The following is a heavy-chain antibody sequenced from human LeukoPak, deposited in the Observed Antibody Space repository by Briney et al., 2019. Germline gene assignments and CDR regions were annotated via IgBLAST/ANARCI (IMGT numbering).Heavy chain of an antibody. V-gene: IGHV4-59*01. Sequence: PSETLSLTCTVSGGSISSYYWSWIRQPPGKGLEWIGYIYYTGSTNYNPSLKSRVTMSIDTSKNQFSLKLSSVTAADTAVYYCASYIRMTGYYNIDYWGQGTLVTVSS. D-gene: IGHD3-9*01. CDR3: ASYIRMTGYYNIDY. CDR1: GGSISSYY. J-gene: IGHJ4*02. CDR2: IYYTGST.